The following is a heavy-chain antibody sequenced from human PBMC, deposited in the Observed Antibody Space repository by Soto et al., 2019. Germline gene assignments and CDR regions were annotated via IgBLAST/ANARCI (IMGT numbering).Heavy chain of an antibody. CDR1: RYTFSDYY. D-gene: IGHD1-26*01. V-gene: IGHV1-2*02. J-gene: IGHJ4*02. Sequence: QVQLVQSGAEVKKPGTSVKVSCKASRYTFSDYYIHWVRQAPGQGLEWMGWIHPNSGATDCAQKFQGGVTMTRDTCINTAYMELSKLGSDDTAVYYCAREGPPKSGRFDYWGQGTLVTVSS. CDR3: AREGPPKSGRFDY. CDR2: IHPNSGAT.